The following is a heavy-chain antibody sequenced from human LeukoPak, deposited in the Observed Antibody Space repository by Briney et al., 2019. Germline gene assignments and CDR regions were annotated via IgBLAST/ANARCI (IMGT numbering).Heavy chain of an antibody. V-gene: IGHV1-69*05. CDR3: ARRHDCGDYNWFDP. J-gene: IGHJ5*02. D-gene: IGHD4-17*01. CDR2: IIPIFGTA. CDR1: GGTFSSYA. Sequence: ASVKVSCKASGGTFSSYAISWVRQAPGQGLEWMGRIIPIFGTANYAQKFQGRVTITTDESTSTAYMELSSLRSEDTAVYYCARRHDCGDYNWFDPWGQGTLVTVSS.